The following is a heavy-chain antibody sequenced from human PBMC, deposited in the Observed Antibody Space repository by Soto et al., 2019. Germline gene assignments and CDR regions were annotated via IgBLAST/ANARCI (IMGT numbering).Heavy chain of an antibody. Sequence: SQTLSLTCAISGDSVSSNSAAWNWIRQSPSRGLEWLGRTYYRSKWYNDYAVSVKGRITINPDTSKNQFSLQLNSVTPEDTAVYYCARDGYSSSWPPGVYYYYGMDVWGQGTTVTVSS. D-gene: IGHD6-13*01. CDR2: TYYRSKWYN. V-gene: IGHV6-1*01. CDR3: ARDGYSSSWPPGVYYYYGMDV. CDR1: GDSVSSNSAA. J-gene: IGHJ6*02.